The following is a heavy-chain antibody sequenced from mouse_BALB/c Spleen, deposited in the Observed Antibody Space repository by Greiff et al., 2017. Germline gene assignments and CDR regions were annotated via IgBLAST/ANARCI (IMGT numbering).Heavy chain of an antibody. CDR2: IWSGGST. V-gene: IGHV2-2*02. CDR3: ARRGTTVDYAMDY. J-gene: IGHJ4*01. D-gene: IGHD1-1*01. CDR1: GFSLTSYG. Sequence: VKLVESGPGLVQPSQSLSITCTVSGFSLTSYGVHWVRQSPGKGLEWLGVIWSGGSTDYNAAFISRLSISKDNSKSQVFFKMNSLQANDTAIYYCARRGTTVDYAMDYWGQGTSVTVSS.